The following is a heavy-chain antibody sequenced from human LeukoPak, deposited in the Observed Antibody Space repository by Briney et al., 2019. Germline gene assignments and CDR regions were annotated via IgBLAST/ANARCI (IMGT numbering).Heavy chain of an antibody. CDR2: IKNKASGYGT. D-gene: IGHD1-26*01. J-gene: IGHJ4*02. CDR3: TRVHLGAATRFFDY. Sequence: GGSLRLSCAASGFMFSDHYMDWIRQTPGKGLEWVGRIKNKASGYGTLYAASVTGRFVVSRDDSKISLYLQMNSLKTEDTAVYYCTRVHLGAATRFFDYWGQGTLVTVSS. CDR1: GFMFSDHY. V-gene: IGHV3-72*01.